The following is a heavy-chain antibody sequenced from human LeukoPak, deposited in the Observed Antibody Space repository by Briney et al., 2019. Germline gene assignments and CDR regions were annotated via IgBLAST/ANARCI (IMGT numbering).Heavy chain of an antibody. J-gene: IGHJ4*02. CDR3: ARHDYGDYSWDY. V-gene: IGHV4-39*01. Sequence: SETLSLTCTVSGGSVSSGSYYWGWIRQPPGKGLEWIGSIYYSGSTYYNPSLKSRVTISVDTSKNQFSLKLSSVTAADTAVYYCARHDYGDYSWDYWGQGTLVTVSS. CDR1: GGSVSSGSYY. CDR2: IYYSGST. D-gene: IGHD4-17*01.